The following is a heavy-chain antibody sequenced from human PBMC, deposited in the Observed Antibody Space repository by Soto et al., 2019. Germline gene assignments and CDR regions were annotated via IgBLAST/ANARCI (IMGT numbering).Heavy chain of an antibody. Sequence: GGSLRLSCAASGFSFSDRYMDWVRQAPGKGLEWVGRIRTKLNRYSSDYAASVAGRFTISRDDSRNSLYLQMNSLRSEDTAVYYCASSTTSCHGGVCSLDYWGQGTMVTVSS. CDR1: GFSFSDRY. D-gene: IGHD2-2*01. CDR3: ASSTTSCHGGVCSLDY. V-gene: IGHV3-72*01. CDR2: IRTKLNRYSS. J-gene: IGHJ4*02.